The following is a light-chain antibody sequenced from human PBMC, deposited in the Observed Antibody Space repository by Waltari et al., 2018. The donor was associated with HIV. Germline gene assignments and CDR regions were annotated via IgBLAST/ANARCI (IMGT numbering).Light chain of an antibody. J-gene: IGLJ3*02. V-gene: IGLV2-14*01. CDR1: HSDIGSYDV. CDR2: EVS. Sequence: QSALTQPASVSGSRGQSTTISCTGTHSDIGSYDVVSWYQQHPGHAPKLIIYEVSYRPSGFSDRFSGSKSINAASLTISGLQADDEADYYCCSYTSAATWVFGGGTKVTVL. CDR3: CSYTSAATWV.